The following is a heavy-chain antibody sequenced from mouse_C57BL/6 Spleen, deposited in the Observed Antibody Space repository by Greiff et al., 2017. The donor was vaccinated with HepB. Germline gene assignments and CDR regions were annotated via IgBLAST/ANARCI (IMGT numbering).Heavy chain of an antibody. Sequence: QVQLQQPGAELVRPGTSVKLSCKASGYTFTSYWMHWVKQRPGQGLEWIGVIDPSDSYTNYNQKFKGKATLTVDTSSSTAYMQLSSLTSEDSAVYYCARGYGSRRAMDYWGQGTSVTVSS. CDR1: GYTFTSYW. CDR3: ARGYGSRRAMDY. J-gene: IGHJ4*01. V-gene: IGHV1-59*01. D-gene: IGHD1-1*01. CDR2: IDPSDSYT.